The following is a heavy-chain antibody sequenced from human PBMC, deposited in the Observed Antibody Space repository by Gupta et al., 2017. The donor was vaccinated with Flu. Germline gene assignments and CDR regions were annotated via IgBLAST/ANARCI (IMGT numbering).Heavy chain of an antibody. CDR2: MNPNTGNA. CDR3: ARAFSSRTPLDF. CDR1: GYTFTGYD. Sequence: QVQLVQSGAEVKKPGASVKVSCKASGYTFTGYDIHWVRQATGQGLEWMGWMNPNTGNAGYAQKFQGRVTMTRDTSRGTAYMELSSLRSEDTAVYYCARAFSSRTPLDFWGQGTLVTVSS. V-gene: IGHV1-8*02. J-gene: IGHJ4*02. D-gene: IGHD2-15*01.